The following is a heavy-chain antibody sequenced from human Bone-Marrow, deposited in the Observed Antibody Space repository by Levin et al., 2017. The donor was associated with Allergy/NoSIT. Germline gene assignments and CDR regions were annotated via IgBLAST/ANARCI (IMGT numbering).Heavy chain of an antibody. Sequence: PSETLSLTCTVSGGSISSAGYHWTWIRQYPGKGLEWIGYISYRGSTYFNPSLTSRLTMSIDTSEQHFSLNLTSVSAADTAIYYCSRLDRYSFDYWGQGALVTVSS. D-gene: IGHD1-1*01. CDR3: SRLDRYSFDY. V-gene: IGHV4-31*03. J-gene: IGHJ4*02. CDR1: GGSISSAGYH. CDR2: ISYRGST.